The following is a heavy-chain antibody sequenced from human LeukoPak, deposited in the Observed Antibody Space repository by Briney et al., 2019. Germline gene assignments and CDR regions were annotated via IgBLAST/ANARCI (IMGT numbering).Heavy chain of an antibody. J-gene: IGHJ4*02. CDR2: IKQDGSEK. CDR3: AREGDYGDYVDY. D-gene: IGHD4-17*01. V-gene: IGHV3-7*01. Sequence: GGSLRLSCAASGLTFSSYWMSWVRQAPGKGLEWVANIKQDGSEKYYVDSVKGRFTISRDNAKNSLYLQMNSLRAEDTAVYYCAREGDYGDYVDYWGQGTLVTVSS. CDR1: GLTFSSYW.